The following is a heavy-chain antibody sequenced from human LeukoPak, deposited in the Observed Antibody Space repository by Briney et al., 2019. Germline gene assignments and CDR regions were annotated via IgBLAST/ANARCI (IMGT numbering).Heavy chain of an antibody. V-gene: IGHV3-53*01. D-gene: IGHD4-17*01. J-gene: IGHJ6*02. CDR1: GFTVSTNY. CDR3: ARDTVTTFRFRDYYYYGMDV. CDR2: IYSGGST. Sequence: SGGSLRLSCAASGFTVSTNYMNWVRQAPGKGLEWVSVIYSGGSTYCADSVKGRFTISRDNSKNTLYLQMNSLRAEDTAVYYCARDTVTTFRFRDYYYYGMDVWGQGTTVTVSS.